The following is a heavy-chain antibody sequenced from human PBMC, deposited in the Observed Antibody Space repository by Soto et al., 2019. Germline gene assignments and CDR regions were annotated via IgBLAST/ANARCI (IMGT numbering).Heavy chain of an antibody. CDR1: GYTFTSYG. J-gene: IGHJ4*02. CDR3: ARSSPVSGDYDSSGSLDY. V-gene: IGHV1-18*01. Sequence: ASLKVSCKASGYTFTSYGISWVRQAPGQGLEWMGWISAYNGNTNYAQKLQGRVTMTTDTSTSTAYMELRSLRSEDTAVYYCARSSPVSGDYDSSGSLDYWGQGTLVTVSS. D-gene: IGHD3-22*01. CDR2: ISAYNGNT.